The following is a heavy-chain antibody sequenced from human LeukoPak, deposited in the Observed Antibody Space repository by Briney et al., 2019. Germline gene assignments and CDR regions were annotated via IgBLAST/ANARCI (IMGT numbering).Heavy chain of an antibody. V-gene: IGHV4-34*01. Sequence: SETLSLTCAVYGGSFSGYYWSWIRQPPGKGLEWIGEINHSGSTNYNPSLKSRVTISVDTSKNQFSLKLSSVAAADTAVYYCARDQTGDYWGQGTLVTVSS. J-gene: IGHJ4*02. D-gene: IGHD7-27*01. CDR1: GGSFSGYY. CDR3: ARDQTGDY. CDR2: INHSGST.